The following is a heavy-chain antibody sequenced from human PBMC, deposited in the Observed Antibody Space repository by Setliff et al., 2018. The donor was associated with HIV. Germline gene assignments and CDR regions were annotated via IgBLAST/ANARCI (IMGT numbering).Heavy chain of an antibody. CDR2: INPSSGGT. D-gene: IGHD1-26*01. J-gene: IGHJ1*01. Sequence: ASVKVSCKASGYTFTAYYMHWVRQAPGQGLEWMGWINPSSGGTNYAQKFQGRVTMTRDMSISTAYMELSRLRSDDTAVYYCAKSGSGSYPPEHFQHWGQGTQVTVSS. V-gene: IGHV1-2*02. CDR1: GYTFTAYY. CDR3: AKSGSGSYPPEHFQH.